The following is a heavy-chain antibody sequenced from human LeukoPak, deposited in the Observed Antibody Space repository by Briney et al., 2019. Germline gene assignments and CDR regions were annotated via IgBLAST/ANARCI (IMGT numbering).Heavy chain of an antibody. Sequence: SETLSLTCTVSGGSISSGSYYWSWIRQPAGKGLEWIGRIYTSGSTNYNPSLKSRVTISVDTSKNQFSLKLSSVTAADTAVYYCATLTTVVTAYYFDYWGQGTLVTVSS. CDR2: IYTSGST. V-gene: IGHV4-61*02. CDR3: ATLTTVVTAYYFDY. J-gene: IGHJ4*02. CDR1: GGSISSGSYY. D-gene: IGHD4-23*01.